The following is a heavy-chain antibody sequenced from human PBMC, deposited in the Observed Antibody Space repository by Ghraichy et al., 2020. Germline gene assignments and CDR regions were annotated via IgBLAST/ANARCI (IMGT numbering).Heavy chain of an antibody. D-gene: IGHD5-18*01. J-gene: IGHJ4*02. V-gene: IGHV1-69*13. CDR3: ASEYSYGIGYYFYY. CDR2: IITIFGTA. Sequence: SVKVSCKDSGVTFSSYAISCVRPTPEQGLDLMGGIITIFGTANYAQKFQGRVTITADESTSTAYMELSSLRSEDTAVYYCASEYSYGIGYYFYYWGQGTLVTGSS. CDR1: GVTFSSYA.